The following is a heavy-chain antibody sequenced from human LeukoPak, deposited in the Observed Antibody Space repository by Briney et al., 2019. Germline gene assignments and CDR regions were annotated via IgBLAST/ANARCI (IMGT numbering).Heavy chain of an antibody. Sequence: VASVKASCKASGYTFTSYGFSWVRQAPGQGLEWMGWISAYNGNTKYAQKLQGRVTMTTDTSTSTAYMELRSLRSDDTAVYYCARDYYDSSGYLPFDYWGQGSPVTVS. V-gene: IGHV1-18*01. CDR2: ISAYNGNT. CDR1: GYTFTSYG. CDR3: ARDYYDSSGYLPFDY. J-gene: IGHJ4*02. D-gene: IGHD3-22*01.